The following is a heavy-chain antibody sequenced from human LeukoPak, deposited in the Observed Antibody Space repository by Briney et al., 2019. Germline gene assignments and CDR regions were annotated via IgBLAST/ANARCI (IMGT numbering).Heavy chain of an antibody. CDR2: INPSGGST. J-gene: IGHJ5*02. CDR3: ARDNSVGDTAWWFDP. Sequence: ASVKVSCKASGYTFTSYGISWVRQAPGQGLEWMGIINPSGGSTSYAQEFQGRVTMTRDMSTSTDYMELSSLRSEDTAVYYCARDNSVGDTAWWFDPWGQGTLVTVSS. V-gene: IGHV1-46*01. D-gene: IGHD1-26*01. CDR1: GYTFTSYG.